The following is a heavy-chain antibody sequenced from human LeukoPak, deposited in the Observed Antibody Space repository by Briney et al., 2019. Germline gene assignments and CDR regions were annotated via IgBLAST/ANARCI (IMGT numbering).Heavy chain of an antibody. D-gene: IGHD4/OR15-4a*01. J-gene: IGHJ4*02. CDR2: SSWNSGSI. V-gene: IGHV3-9*01. CDR3: AKASLSMAFDY. Sequence: PGGSLRLSCAASGFTFDDYAMHWVRQAPGKGLEWVSGSSWNSGSIGYADSVKGRFTISRDNAKNSLYLQMNSLRAEDTALYYCAKASLSMAFDYWGQGTLVTVSS. CDR1: GFTFDDYA.